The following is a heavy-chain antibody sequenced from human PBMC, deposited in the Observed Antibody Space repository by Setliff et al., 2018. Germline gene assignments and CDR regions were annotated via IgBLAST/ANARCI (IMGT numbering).Heavy chain of an antibody. D-gene: IGHD6-25*01. Sequence: PSETLSLTCTVSGLSLSSTTYYWAWVRQPPGKGLEWIGSVSYFGSGYYNPSLRGRVATSLDTSKNQLSLKLTSVTAADTAVYYCARDQRVRSPPLYFSYGMDVWGLGTTVTVSS. J-gene: IGHJ6*02. CDR2: VSYFGSG. CDR3: ARDQRVRSPPLYFSYGMDV. CDR1: GLSLSSTTYY. V-gene: IGHV4-39*07.